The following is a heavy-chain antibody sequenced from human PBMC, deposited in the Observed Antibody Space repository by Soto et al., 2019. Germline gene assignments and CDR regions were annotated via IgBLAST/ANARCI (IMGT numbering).Heavy chain of an antibody. J-gene: IGHJ6*02. Sequence: PGEYLKISCKGSGYNFISYWISWVRQMPGKGLEWMGRIDPSYSYTNYSPSFQGHVTISADKSISTPYLQWSSLKASDTAMYYCARPYSSGEDTDVWGQGTTVTVSS. CDR3: ARPYSSGEDTDV. CDR2: IDPSYSYT. CDR1: GYNFISYW. D-gene: IGHD3-22*01. V-gene: IGHV5-10-1*01.